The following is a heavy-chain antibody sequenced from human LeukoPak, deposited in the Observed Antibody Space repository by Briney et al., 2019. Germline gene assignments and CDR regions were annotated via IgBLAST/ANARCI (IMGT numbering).Heavy chain of an antibody. V-gene: IGHV3-21*01. D-gene: IGHD3-22*01. Sequence: GGSLRLSCAASGFTFTSYAMNWVRQAPGKGLEWVSSISSSSSYIYYADSVKGRFTVSRDNAKNSLYLQMNSLRAEDTAVYYCARDLEGYYDSSGYYGLGFDYWGQGTLVTVSS. CDR2: ISSSSSYI. CDR3: ARDLEGYYDSSGYYGLGFDY. CDR1: GFTFTSYA. J-gene: IGHJ4*02.